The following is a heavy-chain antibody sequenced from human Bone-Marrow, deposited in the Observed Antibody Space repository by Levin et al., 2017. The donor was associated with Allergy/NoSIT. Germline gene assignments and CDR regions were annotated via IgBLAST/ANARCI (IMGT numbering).Heavy chain of an antibody. CDR3: ARGELGSGYLFDY. V-gene: IGHV1-8*01. CDR2: MYPNSDNA. CDR1: GSPFPRFS. Sequence: ASVKVSCTTSGSPFPRFSLPWVRPAPVPGLEWIGWMYPNSDNAGYAQKFQCIVTMTRNTSISTAYMELSSLRSEDTAIYYCARGELGSGYLFDYWGQGTLVTVSS. D-gene: IGHD5-12*01. J-gene: IGHJ4*02.